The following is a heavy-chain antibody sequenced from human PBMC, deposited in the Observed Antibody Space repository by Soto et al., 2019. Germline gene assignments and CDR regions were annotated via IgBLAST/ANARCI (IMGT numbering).Heavy chain of an antibody. D-gene: IGHD3-10*01. V-gene: IGHV3-33*01. Sequence: QVQLVESGGGVVQPGRSVRLSCAASEFTFSRYGMHWVRQTPGKGLEWVAVTWYDGINKDYADSVKGRFTISRDNSKNTLYLQMNRLRAEDTAVYYCATDSGEQDLKNWGQGTLVIVSS. CDR3: ATDSGEQDLKN. J-gene: IGHJ4*02. CDR1: EFTFSRYG. CDR2: TWYDGINK.